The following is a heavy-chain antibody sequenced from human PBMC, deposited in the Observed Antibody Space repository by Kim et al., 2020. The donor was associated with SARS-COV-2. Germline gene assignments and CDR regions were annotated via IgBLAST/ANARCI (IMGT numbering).Heavy chain of an antibody. Sequence: SETLSLTCAVSGASISGYWSWIRQPPGKSLEWIAYVYHTGSATYNPSLKSRVTISMDTSRNYISLKLTSLTAADTALYYCARLDYGDYDEAFDLWGPGT. CDR2: VYHTGSA. D-gene: IGHD4-17*01. CDR1: GASISGY. CDR3: ARLDYGDYDEAFDL. J-gene: IGHJ3*01. V-gene: IGHV4-59*08.